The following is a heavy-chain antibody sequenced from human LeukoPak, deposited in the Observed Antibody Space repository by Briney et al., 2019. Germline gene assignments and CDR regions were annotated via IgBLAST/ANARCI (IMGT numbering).Heavy chain of an antibody. Sequence: GGSLRLSCAASGFTFSSYAMSWVRQAPGKGLEWVSAISGSGGSTYYADSVKGRFTISRDNSKNTLYLQMNSLKTEDTAVYYCTTGIVGATHRYFDLWGRGTLLTVSS. CDR2: ISGSGGST. D-gene: IGHD1-26*01. J-gene: IGHJ2*01. CDR1: GFTFSSYA. CDR3: TTGIVGATHRYFDL. V-gene: IGHV3-23*01.